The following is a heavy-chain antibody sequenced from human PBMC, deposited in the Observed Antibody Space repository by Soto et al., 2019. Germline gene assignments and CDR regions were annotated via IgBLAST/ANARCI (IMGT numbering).Heavy chain of an antibody. CDR3: ARGVLRYFDWPPPGVDYYYGMDV. CDR2: IYYSGST. J-gene: IGHJ6*02. D-gene: IGHD3-9*01. Sequence: LSLTCTVSGGSISSGGYYWSWIRQHPGKGLEWIGYIYYSGSTYYNPSLKSRVTISVDTSKNQFSLKLSSVTAADTAVYYCARGVLRYFDWPPPGVDYYYGMDVWGQGTTVTVSS. CDR1: GGSISSGGYY. V-gene: IGHV4-31*03.